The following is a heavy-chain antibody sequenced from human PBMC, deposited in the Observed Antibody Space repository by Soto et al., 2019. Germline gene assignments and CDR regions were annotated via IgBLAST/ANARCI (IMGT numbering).Heavy chain of an antibody. CDR1: GVSIISGNW. D-gene: IGHD3-10*01. J-gene: IGHJ4*02. V-gene: IGHV4-4*02. CDR3: ARLVYDTRLNYMYFDF. Sequence: SETLSLTCAVSGVSIISGNWWTLVRQSPQRGLEYIGEIFHDGTANYYPSFERRVAISVDTSKNQFSLKLTSVTAADTAIYFCARLVYDTRLNYMYFDFWGQGTLVTVSS. CDR2: IFHDGTA.